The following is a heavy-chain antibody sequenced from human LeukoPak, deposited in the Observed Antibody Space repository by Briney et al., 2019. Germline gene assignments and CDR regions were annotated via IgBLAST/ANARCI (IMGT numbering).Heavy chain of an antibody. CDR1: GYTLTELS. CDR3: ATVSIVRVGEYYFDY. D-gene: IGHD1-26*01. J-gene: IGHJ4*02. CDR2: FDPEDGET. Sequence: GASVKVSCKVSGYTLTELSMHWVRQAPGKGLEWMGGFDPEDGETIYAQKFQGRVTMTEDTSTDTAYMELSSLRSEDTAVYYCATVSIVRVGEYYFDYWGQGTLVTVSS. V-gene: IGHV1-24*01.